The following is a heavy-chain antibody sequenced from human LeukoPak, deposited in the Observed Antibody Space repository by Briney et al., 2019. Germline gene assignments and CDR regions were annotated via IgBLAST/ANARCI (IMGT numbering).Heavy chain of an antibody. Sequence: SQTLSLTCTVSGGSISSGSYYWSWIRQPAGKGLEWIGRIYTSGSTNYNPSLKSRVTISVDTSKNQFSLKLSSVTAAVTAVYYCARESRGILTYWGQGTLVTVSS. V-gene: IGHV4-61*02. CDR3: ARESRGILTY. J-gene: IGHJ4*02. CDR1: GGSISSGSYY. CDR2: IYTSGST. D-gene: IGHD3-9*01.